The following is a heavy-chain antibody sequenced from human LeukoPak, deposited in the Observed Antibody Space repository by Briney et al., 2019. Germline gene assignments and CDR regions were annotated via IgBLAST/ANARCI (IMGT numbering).Heavy chain of an antibody. D-gene: IGHD1-26*01. J-gene: IGHJ4*02. CDR3: ARLGGFDY. CDR1: GGSISSSSYY. Sequence: SETLSLTCTVSGGSISSSSYYCGWIRHPPGKGLGWLGSINNSVSTYNNPSLKSRATISVDTYKNQFSLKLSSVTAADTAVYYCARLGGFDYWGQGTLVTVSS. V-gene: IGHV4-39*01. CDR2: INNSVST.